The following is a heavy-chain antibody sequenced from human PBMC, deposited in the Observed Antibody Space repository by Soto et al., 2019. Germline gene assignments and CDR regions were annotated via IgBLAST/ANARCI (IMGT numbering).Heavy chain of an antibody. CDR2: IYYSGAS. V-gene: IGHV4-39*01. Sequence: PSETLSLTCTVSGGPIITTNNYWGWIRQPPGKGLEWIGSIYYSGASYCNPSLKSRVTISLDTSKNQFSLKLSSVTAADTAVYYCVTVASSRYYYAMDVWGQGTTVTVSS. CDR1: GGPIITTNNY. J-gene: IGHJ6*02. D-gene: IGHD6-19*01. CDR3: VTVASSRYYYAMDV.